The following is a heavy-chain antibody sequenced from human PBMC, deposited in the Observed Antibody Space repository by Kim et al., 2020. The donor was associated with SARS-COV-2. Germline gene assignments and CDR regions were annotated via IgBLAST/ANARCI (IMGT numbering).Heavy chain of an antibody. CDR3: ASNHDDKPFDY. Sequence: GGSLRLSCAASGFTFSSYGMHWVRQAPGKGLEWVAVISYDGSNKYYADSVKGRFTISRDNSKNTLYLQMNSLRAEDTAVYYCASNHDDKPFDYWGQGTLVTVSS. D-gene: IGHD3-9*01. V-gene: IGHV3-33*05. J-gene: IGHJ4*02. CDR2: ISYDGSNK. CDR1: GFTFSSYG.